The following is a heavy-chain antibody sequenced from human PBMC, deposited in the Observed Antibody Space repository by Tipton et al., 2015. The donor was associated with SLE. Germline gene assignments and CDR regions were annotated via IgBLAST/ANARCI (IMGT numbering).Heavy chain of an antibody. CDR1: GASINSHH. J-gene: IGHJ4*02. V-gene: IGHV4-59*11. CDR3: ARQSDTTMVAYFDS. D-gene: IGHD5-18*01. Sequence: TLSLTCTVSGASINSHHWSWIRQPPGKGLEWIGYIYYSGKTDYNPSLKSRVTISVDTSKNQFSLKLSSVTAANTAVYYCARQSDTTMVAYFDSWGQGTVVTVSS. CDR2: IYYSGKT.